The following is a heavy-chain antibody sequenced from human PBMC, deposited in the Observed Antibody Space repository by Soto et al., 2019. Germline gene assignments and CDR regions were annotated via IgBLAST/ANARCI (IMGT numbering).Heavy chain of an antibody. J-gene: IGHJ6*02. V-gene: IGHV1-69*01. CDR2: IIPIVGTG. Sequence: QVQLVQSGAEVRKPGSSVTVSCKASGGTFSNYAISWVRQDPGQGLGWMGGIIPIVGTGSYAQKFQGRVTITANEPTTTAYMEMSSLRFEDTAVYYCAGVVILVPTASTHYYYHVDVWGPGTTVTVSS. CDR3: AGVVILVPTASTHYYYHVDV. D-gene: IGHD2-2*01. CDR1: GGTFSNYA.